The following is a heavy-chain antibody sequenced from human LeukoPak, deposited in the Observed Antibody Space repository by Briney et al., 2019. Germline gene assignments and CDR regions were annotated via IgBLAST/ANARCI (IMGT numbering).Heavy chain of an antibody. V-gene: IGHV3-7*01. D-gene: IGHD1-1*01. CDR1: GFTFTNYW. CDR3: ARHTLWRFDY. CDR2: INQDGGTE. J-gene: IGHJ4*02. Sequence: GGSLRLSCAAYGFTFTNYWLTWVRQAPGKGLEWVANINQDGGTEYYVDSVRGRFTISRDNAKNLVYLQINSLRAEDTAVYFCARHTLWRFDYWGQGALVTVSS.